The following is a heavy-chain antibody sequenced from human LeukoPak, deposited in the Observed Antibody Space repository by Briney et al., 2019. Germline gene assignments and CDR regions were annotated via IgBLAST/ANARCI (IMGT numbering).Heavy chain of an antibody. CDR3: ARGNVVVPAATRDYYYYYGMDV. Sequence: SETLSLTCAVYGGSFSGYYWSWIRQPPGKGLEWIGEINHSGSTNYNPSLKSRFTISVDTSKNQFSLKLSSVTAADTAVYYCARGNVVVPAATRDYYYYYGMDVWGQGTTVTVSS. J-gene: IGHJ6*02. CDR1: GGSFSGYY. D-gene: IGHD2-2*01. CDR2: INHSGST. V-gene: IGHV4-34*01.